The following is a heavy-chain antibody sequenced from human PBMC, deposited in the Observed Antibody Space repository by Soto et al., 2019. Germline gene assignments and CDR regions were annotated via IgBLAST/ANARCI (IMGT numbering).Heavy chain of an antibody. CDR3: VRGPSDHKLRLVEWPYGDY. D-gene: IGHD3-3*01. CDR2: IYSGHTT. V-gene: IGHV3-53*01. CDR1: GFIVSSNQ. Sequence: GGSLRLSCVASGFIVSSNQMSWVRQAPGKGLEWVSVIYSGHTTYYADSVEGRFTISRDDSKNTLYPQMNSLRVEDTAVYYCVRGPSDHKLRLVEWPYGDYWGQGALVTVSS. J-gene: IGHJ4*02.